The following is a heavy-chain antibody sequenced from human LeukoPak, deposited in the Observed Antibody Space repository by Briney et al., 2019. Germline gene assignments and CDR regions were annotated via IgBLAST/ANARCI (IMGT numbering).Heavy chain of an antibody. CDR2: INSDGSST. CDR1: GFTFSSYW. D-gene: IGHD3-22*01. CDR3: ARGNYYDSSGYSLGY. Sequence: GGSLRLSCAASGFTFSSYWMHWVRQAPGKWLVWVSRINSDGSSTSYADSVKGRFTISRDNAKNTLYLQMNSLRAEDTAVYYCARGNYYDSSGYSLGYWGQGTLVTVSS. V-gene: IGHV3-74*01. J-gene: IGHJ4*02.